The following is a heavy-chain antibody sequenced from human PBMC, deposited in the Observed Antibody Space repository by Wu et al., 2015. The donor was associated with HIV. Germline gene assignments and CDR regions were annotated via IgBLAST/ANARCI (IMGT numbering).Heavy chain of an antibody. CDR2: IIPVFGTT. V-gene: IGHV1-69*05. J-gene: IGHJ5*02. CDR1: GGTFSGYA. CDR3: AGGILVRGSERWFDP. D-gene: IGHD1-1*01. Sequence: QVQLVQSGTEVKKPGSSVNVSCQAFGGTFSGYAVNWVRQAPGQGLEWMGGIIPVFGTTSYAQKFRGRVTITTDASTNTAYMELTGLRSADTAVYYCAGGILVRGSERWFDPWGQGNPGSPSPQ.